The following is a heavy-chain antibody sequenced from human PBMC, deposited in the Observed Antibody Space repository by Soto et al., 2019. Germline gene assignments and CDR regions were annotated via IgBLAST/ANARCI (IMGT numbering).Heavy chain of an antibody. Sequence: EVQLVESGGGLIQPGGSLRLSCADSGFTVSNNYMSWVRQAPGKGLEGVSVIYSGGYTAYGDSVKGRFTISRDNSKNNLYLKMTRGRPEDPAVYYWGTQRGGGGYWGQGTLVTVSS. CDR1: GFTVSNNY. CDR2: IYSGGYT. J-gene: IGHJ4*02. CDR3: GTQRGGGGY. D-gene: IGHD6-25*01. V-gene: IGHV3-53*01.